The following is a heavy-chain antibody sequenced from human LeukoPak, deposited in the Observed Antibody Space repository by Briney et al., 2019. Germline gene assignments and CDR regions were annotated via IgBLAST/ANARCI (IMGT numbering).Heavy chain of an antibody. V-gene: IGHV4-4*07. CDR2: ICTSGST. CDR3: ARDYYDSSGYPFCDY. Sequence: PSETLSLTCTVSGGSISSYYWNWIRQPAGKGLEWIGRICTSGSTTYNPSLKSRVTMSADTSKNQLSLKLSSVTAADTAVYYCARDYYDSSGYPFCDYWGQGTLVTVSS. D-gene: IGHD3-22*01. CDR1: GGSISSYY. J-gene: IGHJ4*02.